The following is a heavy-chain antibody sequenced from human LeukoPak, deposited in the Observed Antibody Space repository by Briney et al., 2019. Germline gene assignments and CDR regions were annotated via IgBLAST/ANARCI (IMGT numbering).Heavy chain of an antibody. CDR2: IIPIFGIA. J-gene: IGHJ5*02. D-gene: IGHD2-2*01. Sequence: SVKVFCKASGGTFSSYAISWVRQAPGQGLEWMGRIIPIFGIANYAQKFQGRVTITADKSTSTAYMELSSLRSEDTAVYYCAINSRGEDIVVVPAGGFDPWGQGTLVTVSS. CDR3: AINSRGEDIVVVPAGGFDP. CDR1: GGTFSSYA. V-gene: IGHV1-69*04.